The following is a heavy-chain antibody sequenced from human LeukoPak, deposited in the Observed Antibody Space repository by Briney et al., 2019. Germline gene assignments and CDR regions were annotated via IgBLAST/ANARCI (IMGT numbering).Heavy chain of an antibody. V-gene: IGHV1-18*01. D-gene: IGHD6-13*01. J-gene: IGHJ4*02. CDR3: ARGSSHSSSWYQDY. CDR1: GYTFTSYG. CDR2: ISAYNGNT. Sequence: ASVKVSCKASGYTFTSYGISWVRQAPGQGLEWMGWISAYNGNTNYAQKLQGRVTMTTDTSTSTAYMELRGLRSDDTAVYYCARGSSHSSSWYQDYWGQGTLVTVSS.